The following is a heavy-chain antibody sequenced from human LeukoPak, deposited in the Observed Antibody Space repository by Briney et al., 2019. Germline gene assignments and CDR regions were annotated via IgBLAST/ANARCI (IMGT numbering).Heavy chain of an antibody. J-gene: IGHJ4*02. CDR3: ARGHGYSSSRWFDFDY. D-gene: IGHD6-13*01. Sequence: PSETLSLTCTVSGGSISSSSYYWGWIRQPPGKGLEWIGSIYYSGSTYYNPSLKSRVTISVDTSKNQFSLKLSSVTAADTAVYYCARGHGYSSSRWFDFDYWGQGTLVTVSS. CDR1: GGSISSSSYY. V-gene: IGHV4-39*07. CDR2: IYYSGST.